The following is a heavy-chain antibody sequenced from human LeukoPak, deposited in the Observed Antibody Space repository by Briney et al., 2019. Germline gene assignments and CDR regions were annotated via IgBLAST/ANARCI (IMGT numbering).Heavy chain of an antibody. CDR2: INHSGST. V-gene: IGHV4-34*01. CDR3: ARAASGWYFDY. Sequence: SETLSLTCAVYGGSFSGYYWSWIRQPPGKGLEWIGEINHSGSTNYNPPLKSRVTISVDTSKNQFSLKLSSVTAADTAVYYCARAASGWYFDYWGQGTLVTVSS. CDR1: GGSFSGYY. J-gene: IGHJ4*02. D-gene: IGHD6-19*01.